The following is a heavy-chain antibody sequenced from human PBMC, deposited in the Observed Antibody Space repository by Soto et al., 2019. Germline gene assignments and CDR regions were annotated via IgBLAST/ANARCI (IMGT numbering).Heavy chain of an antibody. CDR2: IIPVLGTT. D-gene: IGHD3-10*01. J-gene: IGHJ6*02. Sequence: QVQLVQSGSEVKKPGSSVKVSCKASGGTFTSSAMSWVRQAPGQGLGWMGGIIPVLGTTTYSETIQGRLTFAADATSTVYMELRGLTSADTAVYYCAREDYGSGLPGADYYGLDVWGQGTTVIVSS. CDR3: AREDYGSGLPGADYYGLDV. V-gene: IGHV1-69*01. CDR1: GGTFTSSA.